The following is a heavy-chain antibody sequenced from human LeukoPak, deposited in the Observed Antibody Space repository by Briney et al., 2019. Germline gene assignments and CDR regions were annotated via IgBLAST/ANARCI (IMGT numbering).Heavy chain of an antibody. V-gene: IGHV4-31*03. CDR2: IYYSGST. D-gene: IGHD6-13*01. CDR3: ARESSYSSSWIDP. J-gene: IGHJ5*02. Sequence: PSQTLSLTCTVSGGSISSGGYYWSWIRQHPGKGLEWIVYIYYSGSTYYNPSLKSRVTISVDTSKNQFSLKLSSVPDADTAVYYCARESSYSSSWIDPWGQGTLVTVSS. CDR1: GGSISSGGYY.